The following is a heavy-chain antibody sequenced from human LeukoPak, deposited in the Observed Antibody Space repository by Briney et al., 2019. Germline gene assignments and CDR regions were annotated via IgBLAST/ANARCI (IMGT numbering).Heavy chain of an antibody. J-gene: IGHJ4*02. CDR1: GGSISNYY. V-gene: IGHV4-59*01. Sequence: SEALSLTCTVSGGSISNYYWSWIRQPPGKGLEWIGYIYYSGSTNYNPSLKSRVTISVDTSKNQFSLKLSSVTAADTAVYYCAIGYCSGGSCSGPFDYWGQGTLVTVSS. D-gene: IGHD2-15*01. CDR2: IYYSGST. CDR3: AIGYCSGGSCSGPFDY.